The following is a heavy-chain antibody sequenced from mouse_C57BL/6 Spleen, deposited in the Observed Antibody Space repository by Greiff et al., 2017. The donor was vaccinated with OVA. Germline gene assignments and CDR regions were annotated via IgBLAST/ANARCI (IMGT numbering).Heavy chain of an antibody. CDR3: ARGVLIWCAY. CDR2: INPSNGGT. V-gene: IGHV1-53*01. CDR1: GYTFTSYW. D-gene: IGHD2-14*01. Sequence: VQRVESGTELVKPGASVKLSCKASGYTFTSYWMHWVKQRPGQGLEWIGNINPSNGGTNYNEKFKSKATLTVDKSSSTAYMQLSSLTSEDSAVYYCARGVLIWCAYWGQGTLVTVSA. J-gene: IGHJ3*01.